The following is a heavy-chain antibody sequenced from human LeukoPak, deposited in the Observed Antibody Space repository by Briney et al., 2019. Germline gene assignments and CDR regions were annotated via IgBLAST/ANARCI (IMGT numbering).Heavy chain of an antibody. D-gene: IGHD2/OR15-2a*01. CDR1: GFTFSNYA. V-gene: IGHV3-23*01. CDR3: ATSGLSRFGF. CDR2: FSGSGGST. J-gene: IGHJ4*02. Sequence: GGSLRLSCAASGFTFSNYAMSWVRQAPGTGLEWVSAFSGSGGSTYYADSVKGRFTISRDNSKNTLCLQMNSLRAEDTAVYYCATSGLSRFGFWGQGTLVTVSS.